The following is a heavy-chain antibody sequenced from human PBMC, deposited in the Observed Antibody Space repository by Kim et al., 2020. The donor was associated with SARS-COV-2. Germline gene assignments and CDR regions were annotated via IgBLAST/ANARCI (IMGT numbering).Heavy chain of an antibody. D-gene: IGHD2-21*02. J-gene: IGHJ4*02. V-gene: IGHV3-74*01. CDR1: GFTFRSNA. CDR3: TRGGADGGYSTWGY. CDR2: ISPDGTST. Sequence: GGSLRLSCAASGFTFRSNAMNWVRQAPGKGPVWVSRISPDGTSTTYADSVQGRFTISRDNAKNTLYLQMHSLTADDTAIYYCTRGGADGGYSTWGYWGQGTLDTVSS.